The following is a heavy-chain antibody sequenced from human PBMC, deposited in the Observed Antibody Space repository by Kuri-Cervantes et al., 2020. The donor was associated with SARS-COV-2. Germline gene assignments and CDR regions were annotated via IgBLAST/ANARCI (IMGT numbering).Heavy chain of an antibody. CDR3: ARDLRLGKSLDY. D-gene: IGHD7-27*01. Sequence: GGSLRLSCAASGFTFSSYSMNWVRQAPGKGLEWVSNIGPSGTTKYYADSVKGRFTISRDNAKNSLYLQMSSLRAEDTAVYHCARDLRLGKSLDYWGQGTLVTVS. J-gene: IGHJ4*02. V-gene: IGHV3-48*04. CDR2: IGPSGTTK. CDR1: GFTFSSYS.